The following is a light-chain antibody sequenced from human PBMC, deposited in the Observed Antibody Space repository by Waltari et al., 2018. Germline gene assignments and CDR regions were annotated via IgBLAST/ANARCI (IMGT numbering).Light chain of an antibody. CDR2: WAS. CDR3: CSYAGSYTWV. CDR1: QSVLYVTNHKFN. J-gene: IGKJ4*02. V-gene: IGKV4-1*01. Sequence: DIVMTQSPRSLTASLGERVTIRCKSRQSVLYVTNHKFNLSWYQQKPGQPHSLLIYWASTRELGVPDRFSGAGSGNTASLTISGLQADDEADYYCCSYAGSYTWVFGGGT.